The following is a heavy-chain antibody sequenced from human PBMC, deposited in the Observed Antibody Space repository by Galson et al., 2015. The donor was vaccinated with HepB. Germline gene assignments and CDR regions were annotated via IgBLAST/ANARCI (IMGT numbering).Heavy chain of an antibody. V-gene: IGHV3-7*03. D-gene: IGHD3/OR15-3a*01. CDR2: IKEDGSES. J-gene: IGHJ6*02. CDR1: GFTFSSYW. Sequence: SLRLSCAASGFTFSSYWMNWVRQAPGKGLEWVANIKEDGSESYYVDSVKGRFTISRGNPKSSLFLLMNSLRADDTAVYFCARTTLWTFRFSTYNHHGLDGWGQGTTVTVSS. CDR3: ARTTLWTFRFSTYNHHGLDG.